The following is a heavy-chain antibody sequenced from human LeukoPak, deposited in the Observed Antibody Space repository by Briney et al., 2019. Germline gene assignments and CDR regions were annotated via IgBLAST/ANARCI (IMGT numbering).Heavy chain of an antibody. CDR1: GGTFISYA. V-gene: IGHV1-69*13. Sequence: SVTVSCTASGGTFISYAISWVRQAPGQGLEWMGGIIPIFGTANYAQKFQGRVTITADESTSTAYMELSSLRSEDTAVYYCARDFSEWELFYWGQGTLVTVSS. J-gene: IGHJ4*02. CDR3: ARDFSEWELFY. CDR2: IIPIFGTA. D-gene: IGHD1-26*01.